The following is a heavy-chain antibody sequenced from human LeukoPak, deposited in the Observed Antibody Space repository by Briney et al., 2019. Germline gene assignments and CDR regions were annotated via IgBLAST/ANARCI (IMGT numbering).Heavy chain of an antibody. CDR2: IYYSGSS. J-gene: IGHJ3*02. V-gene: IGHV4-59*01. CDR3: ARGPYSYDSSGAFDI. CDR1: GGSFSGYY. Sequence: SETLSLTCAVYGGSFSGYYWSWIRQPPGKGLEWIGYIYYSGSSNYNPSLKSRVTMSVDTSKNHFSLKLSSVTAADTAVYFCARGPYSYDSSGAFDIWGQGTMVTVSS. D-gene: IGHD3-22*01.